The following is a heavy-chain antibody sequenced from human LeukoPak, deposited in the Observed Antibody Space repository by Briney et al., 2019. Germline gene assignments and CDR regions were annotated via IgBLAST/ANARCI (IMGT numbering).Heavy chain of an antibody. D-gene: IGHD3-22*01. CDR2: IYTSGST. CDR3: ARGGYYDSSGYRAFDI. V-gene: IGHV4-4*07. J-gene: IGHJ3*02. Sequence: SETLSLTCTVSGGSISSYYWSWIRQPAGKGLEWIGRIYTSGSTNYNPSLKSRVTMSVDTSKNQFSLKLSSVTAADTAVYYCARGGYYDSSGYRAFDIWGQGTMVTVSS. CDR1: GGSISSYY.